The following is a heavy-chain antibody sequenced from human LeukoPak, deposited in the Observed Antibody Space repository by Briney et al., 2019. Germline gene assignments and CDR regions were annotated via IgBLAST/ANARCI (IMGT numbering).Heavy chain of an antibody. D-gene: IGHD6-13*01. CDR1: GFTVSSNY. J-gene: IGHJ6*02. Sequence: GGSLRLSCAASGFTVSSNYMSWVRQVPGKGLEWVSVIYSGGSTYYADSVKGRFTISRDNSKNTLYLQMNSLRAEDTAVYYCASYSGSWGHYYYGMDVWGQGTTVTVS. CDR2: IYSGGST. CDR3: ASYSGSWGHYYYGMDV. V-gene: IGHV3-53*01.